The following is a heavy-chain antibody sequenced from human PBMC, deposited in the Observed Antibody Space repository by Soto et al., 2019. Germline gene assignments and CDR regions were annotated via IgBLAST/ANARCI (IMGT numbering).Heavy chain of an antibody. CDR3: ARENSGYAFIDY. J-gene: IGHJ4*02. Sequence: QVQLQESGPGLVKPSQTLSLTCTVSGGSISSGGYYWSWIRQHPGKGLEWIGYIYYRGSTYYNPSLISLATMSVDTSKTQLSPKLSAVTAAYTAVYYCARENSGYAFIDYWGQGTLVTASS. D-gene: IGHD5-12*01. V-gene: IGHV4-31*01. CDR1: GGSISSGGYY. CDR2: IYYRGST.